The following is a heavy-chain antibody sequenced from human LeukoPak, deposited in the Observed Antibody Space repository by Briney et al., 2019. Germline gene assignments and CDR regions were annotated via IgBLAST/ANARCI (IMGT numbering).Heavy chain of an antibody. J-gene: IGHJ4*02. CDR1: GFTFSSYS. D-gene: IGHD3-10*01. CDR2: ISSSSSYI. CDR3: ARGITYYYGSGNIPPPDY. Sequence: SGGSLRLXCAASGFTFSSYSMNWVRQAPGKGLEWVSSISSSSSYIYYADSVKGRFTISRDNAKNSLYLQMNSLRAEDTAVYYCARGITYYYGSGNIPPPDYWGQGTLVTVSS. V-gene: IGHV3-21*01.